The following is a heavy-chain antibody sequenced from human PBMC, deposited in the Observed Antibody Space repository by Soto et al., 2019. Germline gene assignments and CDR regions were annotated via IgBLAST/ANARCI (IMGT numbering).Heavy chain of an antibody. D-gene: IGHD2-15*01. V-gene: IGHV1-69*13. CDR2: IIPIFGTA. CDR1: GGTFSSYA. Sequence: SVKVSCKASGGTFSSYAISWVRQAPGQGLEWMGGIIPIFGTANYAQKFQGRVTITADESTSTAYMELSSLRSEDTAVYYCARGSVVVVAATYYGMDVWGQGTTVTVSS. CDR3: ARGSVVVVAATYYGMDV. J-gene: IGHJ6*02.